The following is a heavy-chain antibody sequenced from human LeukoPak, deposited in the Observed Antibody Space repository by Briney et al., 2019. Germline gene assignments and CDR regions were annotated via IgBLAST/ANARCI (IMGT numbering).Heavy chain of an antibody. D-gene: IGHD6-19*01. CDR3: ARDPYSGGYGAYYYYYMDV. V-gene: IGHV3-21*01. CDR1: GFTFSAYN. CDR2: ITTSSSYM. Sequence: PGGSLRFSCAASGFTFSAYNMNWVRRTPGKGLEWVSSITTSSSYMFYADSVRGRFTISRDNAENSLYLQMNSLRDEDTAVYYCARDPYSGGYGAYYYYYMDVWGKGTTVTVSS. J-gene: IGHJ6*03.